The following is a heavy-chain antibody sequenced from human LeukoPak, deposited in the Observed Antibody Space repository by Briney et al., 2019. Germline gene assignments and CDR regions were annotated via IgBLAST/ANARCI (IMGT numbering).Heavy chain of an antibody. D-gene: IGHD6-6*01. CDR2: FYYSGST. Sequence: SETLSLTCTVSGDSISSSSYYWGWIRQPPGKGLEWIGSFYYSGSTYYNPSLKSRVTISVDTSKNQFSLKLSSVTAADTAVYYCVRRGSSSFHFDYWGQGTLVTVSP. J-gene: IGHJ4*02. V-gene: IGHV4-39*01. CDR1: GDSISSSSYY. CDR3: VRRGSSSFHFDY.